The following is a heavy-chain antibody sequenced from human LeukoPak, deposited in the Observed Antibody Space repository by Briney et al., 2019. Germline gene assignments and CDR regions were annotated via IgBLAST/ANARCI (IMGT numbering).Heavy chain of an antibody. CDR2: ISYDGSNK. V-gene: IGHV3-30*04. CDR3: ARDRLWFGELENTHDAFDI. CDR1: GFTFSSYA. D-gene: IGHD3-10*01. J-gene: IGHJ3*02. Sequence: GGSLRLSCAASGFTFSSYAMHWVRQAPGKGLEWVAVISYDGSNKYYADSVKGRFTISRDNSKNALYLQMNSLRAEDTAVYYCARDRLWFGELENTHDAFDIWGQGTMVTVSS.